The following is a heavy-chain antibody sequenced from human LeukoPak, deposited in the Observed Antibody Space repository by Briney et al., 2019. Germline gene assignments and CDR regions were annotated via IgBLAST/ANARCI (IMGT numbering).Heavy chain of an antibody. J-gene: IGHJ5*02. CDR3: AGSSSWNWFDP. Sequence: GGSLRLSCAASGFTFNDYYMSWIRQAPGKGLEWLSCISGSSTYTNSADSVKGRFTISRDNAKNSLYLQMNSLRAEDTAVYYCAGSSSWNWFDPWGQGTLVTVSS. CDR1: GFTFNDYY. D-gene: IGHD6-13*01. CDR2: ISGSSTYT. V-gene: IGHV3-11*06.